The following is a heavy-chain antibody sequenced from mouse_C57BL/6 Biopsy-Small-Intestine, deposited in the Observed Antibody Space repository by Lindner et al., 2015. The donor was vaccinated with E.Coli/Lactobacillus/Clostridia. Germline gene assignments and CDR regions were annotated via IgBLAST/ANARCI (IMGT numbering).Heavy chain of an antibody. CDR3: VKQGDSDYLAWFAY. Sequence: VQLQESGPVLVAPSQSLSITCTVSGFSLTSYGVHWVRQPPGKGLEWLGVIWAGGSRNYNSALMSRLSISKDNSKSQVFLKMNSLQTDDTALYYCVKQGDSDYLAWFAYWGQGTLVTVSA. J-gene: IGHJ3*01. CDR1: GFSLTSYG. D-gene: IGHD2-5*01. CDR2: IWAGGSR. V-gene: IGHV2-9*01.